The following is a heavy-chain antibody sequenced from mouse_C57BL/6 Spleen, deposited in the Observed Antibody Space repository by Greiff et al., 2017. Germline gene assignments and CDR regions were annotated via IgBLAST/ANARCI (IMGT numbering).Heavy chain of an antibody. CDR2: ISDGGSYT. CDR1: GFTFSSYA. Sequence: EVKLMESGGGLVKPGGSLKLSCAASGFTFSSYAMSWVRQTPEKRLEWVATISDGGSYTYYPDNVKGRFTISRDNAKNNLYLQMSHLKSEDTAMYYCARGINSNFWYFDVWGTGTTVTVSS. V-gene: IGHV5-4*03. D-gene: IGHD2-5*01. J-gene: IGHJ1*03. CDR3: ARGINSNFWYFDV.